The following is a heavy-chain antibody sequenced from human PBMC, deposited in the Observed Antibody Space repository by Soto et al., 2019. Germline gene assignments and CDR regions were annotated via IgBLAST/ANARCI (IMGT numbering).Heavy chain of an antibody. D-gene: IGHD3-3*01. J-gene: IGHJ5*02. V-gene: IGHV2-5*02. CDR3: ARRPSYDFWSGYEWFDP. Sequence: SGPTLVNPTQTLTLTCSFSGFSLNSSGVGVGWIRQPPGKALEWLALIYWDEDKRYSPSLKSRLTISKDTFKNQVVLTMTDMDPVDTATYYCARRPSYDFWSGYEWFDPWGQGTLGTVSS. CDR2: IYWDEDK. CDR1: GFSLNSSGVG.